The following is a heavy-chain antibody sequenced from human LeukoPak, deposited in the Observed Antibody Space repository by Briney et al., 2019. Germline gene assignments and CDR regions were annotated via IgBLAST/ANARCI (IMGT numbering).Heavy chain of an antibody. CDR3: ARSANYFDTSGQDY. Sequence: QPGGPLRLSCAASGFTFSGYWMHWVRQAPGKGLVWVSRTNRDDSDTSYADSVKGRFTISRDKAKSTLYLQMNSLRVEDTAVYYCARSANYFDTSGQDYWGQGTLVTVSS. J-gene: IGHJ4*02. V-gene: IGHV3-74*01. CDR1: GFTFSGYW. CDR2: TNRDDSDT. D-gene: IGHD3-22*01.